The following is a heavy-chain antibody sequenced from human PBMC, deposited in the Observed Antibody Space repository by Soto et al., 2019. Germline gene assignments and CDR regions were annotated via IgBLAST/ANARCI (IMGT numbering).Heavy chain of an antibody. V-gene: IGHV3-30*18. D-gene: IGHD6-19*01. J-gene: IGHJ4*02. Sequence: VQLVESGGGVVQPGRSLRLSCEASGFTFSDYAMHWVRQAPGKGLEWVAGVSHDGRNTHYADSVKGRFTISRDSSKKTVSLETTSLRAEDTAVYYCAKGGRQWLFTSDFNSWGQGALVTVSS. CDR3: AKGGRQWLFTSDFNS. CDR1: GFTFSDYA. CDR2: VSHDGRNT.